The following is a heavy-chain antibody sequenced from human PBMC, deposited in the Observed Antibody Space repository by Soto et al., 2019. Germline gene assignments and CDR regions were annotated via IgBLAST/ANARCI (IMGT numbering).Heavy chain of an antibody. V-gene: IGHV4-4*07. D-gene: IGHD2-21*02. CDR1: GGSITDYS. J-gene: IGHJ5*02. CDR2: IFSSGST. Sequence: XETLSLTGTVSGGSITDYSWVWIRQPSGKGLEWIGRIFSSGSTNYSPSLKGRITMSLDTSKNQFSLKLNSATATDTAVYFCARDQGVVVTADNWFDPWGQGILVTVSS. CDR3: ARDQGVVVTADNWFDP.